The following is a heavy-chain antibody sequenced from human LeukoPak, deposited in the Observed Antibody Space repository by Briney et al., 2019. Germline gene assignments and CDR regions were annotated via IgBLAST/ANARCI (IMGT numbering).Heavy chain of an antibody. CDR1: GGSISSSSSY. Sequence: SETLSLTCTVSGGSISSSSSYWGWIRQPPGKGLEWVGTVYYSGSTYYNPSLKSRVTISVDTSQNQFSLKLSSVTAADTAVYYCARLIIEYSSSKVDYYYYYMDVWGKGTTVTVSS. D-gene: IGHD6-6*01. J-gene: IGHJ6*03. CDR2: VYYSGST. V-gene: IGHV4-39*01. CDR3: ARLIIEYSSSKVDYYYYYMDV.